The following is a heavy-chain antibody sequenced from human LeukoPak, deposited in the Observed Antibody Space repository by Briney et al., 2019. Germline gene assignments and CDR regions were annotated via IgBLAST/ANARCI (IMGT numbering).Heavy chain of an antibody. CDR3: AKGGESVRYCSGGSCHGNFDY. Sequence: GGTLRLSCAASGFTFSSYGMSWVRQAPGKGLEWVSAISGSGGSTYYADSVKGRFTISRDNSKNTLYLQMNSLRAEDTAVYYCAKGGESVRYCSGGSCHGNFDYWGQGTLVTVSS. V-gene: IGHV3-23*01. D-gene: IGHD2-15*01. CDR2: ISGSGGST. J-gene: IGHJ4*02. CDR1: GFTFSSYG.